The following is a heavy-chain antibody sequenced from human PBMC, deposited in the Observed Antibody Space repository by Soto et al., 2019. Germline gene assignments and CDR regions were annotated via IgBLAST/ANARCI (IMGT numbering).Heavy chain of an antibody. Sequence: QVQLVQSGAEVKKPGSSVKVSCKASGGTLSSYTFSWVRQAPGQGLEWMGRIIPNLGITNYAQKFQGRIMIIVDKSKSTAYMELSSLRSEDTAVYYCARDTGYCSGASCPDFDYWGQGTLVTVSS. CDR2: IIPNLGIT. J-gene: IGHJ4*02. CDR1: GGTLSSYT. D-gene: IGHD2-15*01. V-gene: IGHV1-69*08. CDR3: ARDTGYCSGASCPDFDY.